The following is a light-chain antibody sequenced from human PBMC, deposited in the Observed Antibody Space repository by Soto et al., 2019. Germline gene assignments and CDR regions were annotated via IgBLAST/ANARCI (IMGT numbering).Light chain of an antibody. CDR3: SSYTSTNAWV. CDR1: SSDVGGYNY. J-gene: IGLJ3*02. Sequence: QSALTQSASVSGSPGQSITISCTGTSSDVGGYNYVYWYQQHPGTAPKLIIYDVSNRPSGVSTRFSGSKSGNTASLTISGHQAEDEADYSCSSYTSTNAWVFGAGTKLTVL. V-gene: IGLV2-14*01. CDR2: DVS.